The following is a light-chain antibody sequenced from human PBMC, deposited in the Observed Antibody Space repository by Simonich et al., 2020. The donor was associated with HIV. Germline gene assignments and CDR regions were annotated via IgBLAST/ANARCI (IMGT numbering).Light chain of an antibody. V-gene: IGLV2-14*03. CDR2: DVS. CDR1: SSDVGGYNY. J-gene: IGLJ2*01. Sequence: QSALTQPASVSGSPGQSITIACTGTSSDVGGYNYVCWYKQHPGKAPKLMIYDVSNRPSGVSTRFSGSKSGNTASRTISGLQAEDEADYYCSSYTSSSTVVFGGGTKLTVL. CDR3: SSYTSSSTVV.